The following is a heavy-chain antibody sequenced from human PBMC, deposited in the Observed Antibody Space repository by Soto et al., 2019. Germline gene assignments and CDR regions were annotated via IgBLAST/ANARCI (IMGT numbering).Heavy chain of an antibody. D-gene: IGHD4-17*01. CDR1: GGSISSYF. Sequence: PSETLSLTCTVSGGSISSYFWSWIRQPPGKGLEWIGYLSSSGNTNYNPSLKSRITISIDTSKNQFSLKLTSVTAADTAVYYCASLHGARFDPWGQGTLVTVSS. CDR2: LSSSGNT. CDR3: ASLHGARFDP. V-gene: IGHV4-4*08. J-gene: IGHJ5*02.